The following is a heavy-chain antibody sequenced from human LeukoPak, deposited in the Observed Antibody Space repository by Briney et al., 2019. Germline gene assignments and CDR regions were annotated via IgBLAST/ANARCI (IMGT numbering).Heavy chain of an antibody. V-gene: IGHV4-59*08. Sequence: SETLSLTCTVSGGSISSYYWSWIRQPPGKGLEWIGYIYYSGSTNYNPSLKSRVTISVDTSKNQFSLKLSSVTAADTAVYYCARHDYCSGSSCYFHFDYWGQGTLVTVSS. J-gene: IGHJ4*02. CDR1: GGSISSYY. CDR2: IYYSGST. D-gene: IGHD2-15*01. CDR3: ARHDYCSGSSCYFHFDY.